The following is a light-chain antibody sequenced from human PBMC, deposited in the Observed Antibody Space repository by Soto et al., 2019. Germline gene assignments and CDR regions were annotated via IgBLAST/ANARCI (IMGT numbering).Light chain of an antibody. CDR1: QDISNY. CDR2: AAS. J-gene: IGKJ4*01. CDR3: QQYDNLPPKVT. Sequence: DLQMTQSPSSLSASVGDRVTITCQASQDISNYLNWYQQKPGKAPKLLIYAASNLETGVPSRFSGSGSGTDFTFTISSLQPEDIATYYCQQYDNLPPKVTFGGGTKVDIK. V-gene: IGKV1-33*01.